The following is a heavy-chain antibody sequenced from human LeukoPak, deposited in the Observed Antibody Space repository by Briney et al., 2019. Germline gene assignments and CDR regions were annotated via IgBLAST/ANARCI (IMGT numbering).Heavy chain of an antibody. V-gene: IGHV1-18*01. CDR3: ARVEGSASMVRGVIRYFDN. Sequence: RASVKVSCKASGYTFTSYGISWVRQAPGQGLEWMGWISAYDGNTNYAQKLQGRVTMTTDTSTSTAYMELRSLRSDDTAVYYCARVEGSASMVRGVIRYFDNWGQGTLVTVSS. D-gene: IGHD3-10*01. J-gene: IGHJ4*02. CDR1: GYTFTSYG. CDR2: ISAYDGNT.